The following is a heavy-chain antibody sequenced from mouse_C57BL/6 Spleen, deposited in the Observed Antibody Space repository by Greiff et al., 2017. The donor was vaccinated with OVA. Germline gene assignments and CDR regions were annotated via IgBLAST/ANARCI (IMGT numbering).Heavy chain of an antibody. V-gene: IGHV1-39*01. D-gene: IGHD2-5*01. CDR1: GYSFTDYN. Sequence: EVKLQESGPELVKPGASVKISCKASGYSFTDYNMNWVKQSNGKSLEWIGVINPNYGTTSYNQKFKGKATLTVDQSSSTAYMQLNSLTSEDAAVYYCGRYSKGDYAMDYWGQGTSVTVSS. J-gene: IGHJ4*01. CDR3: GRYSKGDYAMDY. CDR2: INPNYGTT.